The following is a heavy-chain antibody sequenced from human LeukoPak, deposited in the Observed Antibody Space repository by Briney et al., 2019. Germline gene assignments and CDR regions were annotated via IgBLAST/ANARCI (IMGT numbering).Heavy chain of an antibody. CDR2: IKEDGGEK. D-gene: IGHD5-24*01. CDR1: GFTFSNYW. CDR3: ARASNPWLQLN. J-gene: IGHJ4*02. Sequence: GGSLRLSCAASGFTFSNYWMIWVRQAPGKGLEWVANIKEDGGEKRYGDSVKSRFTISRDNAQNSLYLQMNSLRAEDTAVYYCARASNPWLQLNWGQGTLVTVSS. V-gene: IGHV3-7*05.